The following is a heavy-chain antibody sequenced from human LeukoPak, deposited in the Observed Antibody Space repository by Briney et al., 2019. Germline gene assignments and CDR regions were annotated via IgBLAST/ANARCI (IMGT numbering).Heavy chain of an antibody. D-gene: IGHD5-18*01. V-gene: IGHV4-59*08. Sequence: SETLSLTCTVSGGSISSYYWSWIRQPPGKGLEWIGYIYYSGSTNYNPSIKSRVTISVDTSKNQFSLKLSSVTAADTAVYYCARGRFRYGYSYGIFDYWGQGTLVTVSS. J-gene: IGHJ4*02. CDR3: ARGRFRYGYSYGIFDY. CDR2: IYYSGST. CDR1: GGSISSYY.